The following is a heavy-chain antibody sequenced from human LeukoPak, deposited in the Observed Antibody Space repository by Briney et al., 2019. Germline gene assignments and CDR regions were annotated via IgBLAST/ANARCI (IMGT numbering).Heavy chain of an antibody. CDR2: ISWNSGSI. J-gene: IGHJ4*02. V-gene: IGHV3-9*01. Sequence: GGSLRLSCVGSGFTFDNYAMHWVRQAPGKGLEWVSGISWNSGSIGYGGSVKGRFTISRDNAKNSLFLQMNSLRAEDTAFYYCVKAADYGSGTWDFDSWGQGTLVTVSS. D-gene: IGHD3-10*01. CDR1: GFTFDNYA. CDR3: VKAADYGSGTWDFDS.